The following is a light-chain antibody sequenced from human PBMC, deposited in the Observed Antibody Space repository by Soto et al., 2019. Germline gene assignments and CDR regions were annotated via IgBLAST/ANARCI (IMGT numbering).Light chain of an antibody. Sequence: AIRMTQSPSSFSASTGDRVTITCRASQGISSSLAWYQQKPGQAPKLLIFAASTLQSGVASRFSGSGSGTDSTFAITGSQSDDFPNYYCQQYYNCPLNFGEGTMVEIK. CDR1: QGISSS. V-gene: IGKV1-8*01. CDR2: AAS. J-gene: IGKJ4*01. CDR3: QQYYNCPLN.